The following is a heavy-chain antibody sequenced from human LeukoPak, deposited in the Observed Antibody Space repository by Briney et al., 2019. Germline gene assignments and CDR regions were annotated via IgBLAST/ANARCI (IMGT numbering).Heavy chain of an antibody. CDR2: INHSGST. J-gene: IGHJ4*02. CDR3: ARAPRWCGLDY. CDR1: GYSISSGYY. V-gene: IGHV4-38-2*02. Sequence: PSETLSLTCTVSGYSISSGYYWGWIRQPPGKGLEWIGEINHSGSTNYNPSLKSRVTISVDTSKNQFSLKLSSVTAADTAVYYCARAPRWCGLDYWGQGTLVTVSS. D-gene: IGHD2-8*01.